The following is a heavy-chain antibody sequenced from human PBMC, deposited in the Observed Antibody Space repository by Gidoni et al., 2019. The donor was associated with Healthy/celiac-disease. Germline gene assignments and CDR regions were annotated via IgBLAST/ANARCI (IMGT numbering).Heavy chain of an antibody. Sequence: QVQLQQWGAGLLKPSETLSLTCAVSGGSFSGYYWIWIRQPPGKGLEWIGEINHSGSTNYNPSLKSRVTISVDTSKNQFSLKLSSVTAADTAVYYCARGFMITFGGVIWEGLLDYWGQGTLVTVSS. CDR1: GGSFSGYY. CDR3: ARGFMITFGGVIWEGLLDY. J-gene: IGHJ4*02. D-gene: IGHD3-16*01. V-gene: IGHV4-34*01. CDR2: INHSGST.